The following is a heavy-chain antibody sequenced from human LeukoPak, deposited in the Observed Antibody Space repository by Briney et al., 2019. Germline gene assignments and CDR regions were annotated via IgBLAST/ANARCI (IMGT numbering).Heavy chain of an antibody. Sequence: SETLSLTCTVSGYSISSDYYWSWIRQPPGKGLEWIGEINHSGSTNYNPSLKSRVTISVDTSKNQFSLKLSSVTAADTAVYYCARSTGDYGDRYYYYMDVWGKGTTVTVSS. V-gene: IGHV4-38-2*02. J-gene: IGHJ6*03. D-gene: IGHD4-17*01. CDR2: INHSGST. CDR3: ARSTGDYGDRYYYYMDV. CDR1: GYSISSDYY.